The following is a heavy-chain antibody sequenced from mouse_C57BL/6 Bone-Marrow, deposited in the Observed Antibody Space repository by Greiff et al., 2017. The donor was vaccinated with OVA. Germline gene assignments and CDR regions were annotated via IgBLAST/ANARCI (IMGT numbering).Heavy chain of an antibody. J-gene: IGHJ3*01. Sequence: VQLQQSGAELVRPGTSVKVSCKASGYAFTNYLIEWVKQRPGQGLEWIGVINPGSGGTNYNEKFKGKATLTADKSSSTAYMQLSSLTSEDSAVYFCARQLRLRFAYWGQGTLVTVSA. CDR1: GYAFTNYL. D-gene: IGHD3-2*02. CDR3: ARQLRLRFAY. CDR2: INPGSGGT. V-gene: IGHV1-54*01.